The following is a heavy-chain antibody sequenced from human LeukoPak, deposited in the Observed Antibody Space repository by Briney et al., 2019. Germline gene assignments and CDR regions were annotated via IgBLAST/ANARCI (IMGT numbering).Heavy chain of an antibody. V-gene: IGHV3-15*01. CDR1: GFTFSNAW. J-gene: IGHJ4*02. CDR3: AKDLDYTFDY. CDR2: IKSKTDGGTT. D-gene: IGHD4-11*01. Sequence: KPGGSLRLSCAASGFTFSNAWMSWVRQAPGKGLEWVGRIKSKTDGGTTDYAAPVKGRFTISRDDSKNTLYLQMNSLRAEDTAVYYCAKDLDYTFDYWGQGTLVTVSS.